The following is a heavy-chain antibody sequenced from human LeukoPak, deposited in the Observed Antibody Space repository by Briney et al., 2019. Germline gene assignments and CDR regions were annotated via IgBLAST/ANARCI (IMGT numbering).Heavy chain of an antibody. CDR3: AKKGSYSSGWYGGHYFDS. J-gene: IGHJ4*01. CDR2: IGGGST. D-gene: IGHD6-19*01. Sequence: GGSLRLSCEASGFTFSSYALSWVRQAPGKGLEWVAAIGGGSTYYTGSVRGRFTISRDNSKNTVYLQMSSLRVEDTAVYYCAKKGSYSSGWYGGHYFDSWGQGTLVTVSS. CDR1: GFTFSSYA. V-gene: IGHV3-23*01.